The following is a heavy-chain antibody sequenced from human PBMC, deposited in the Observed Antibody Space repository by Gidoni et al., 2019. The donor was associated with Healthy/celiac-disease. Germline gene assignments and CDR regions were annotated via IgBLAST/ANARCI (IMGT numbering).Heavy chain of an antibody. CDR2: IYYSGST. CDR1: GGSISSYY. D-gene: IGHD1-20*01. Sequence: QVQLQAPGPGLVKPSETLSLTCTVPGGSISSYYWSWIRQPPGKGLEWIGYIYYSGSTNYNPSLKSRVTISVDTSKNQFSLKLSSVTAADTAVYYCARDSVGMGFDPWGQGTLVTVSS. V-gene: IGHV4-59*01. J-gene: IGHJ5*02. CDR3: ARDSVGMGFDP.